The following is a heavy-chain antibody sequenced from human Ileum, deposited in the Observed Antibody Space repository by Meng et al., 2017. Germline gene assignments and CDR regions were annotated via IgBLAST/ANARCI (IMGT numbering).Heavy chain of an antibody. D-gene: IGHD2-2*03. V-gene: IGHV4-30-4*01. Sequence: QVQLQESGPGLVNPSQTLSLTCSVSGGSMRSGDNYWSWIRQPPGKGLEWIGYIFDTGPPYYSPPLRSRLSISMDTSKNQFSLRLTSVTAADTAVYYCAASLDGSRFDPWGQGTLVTVSS. CDR3: AASLDGSRFDP. CDR2: IFDTGPP. CDR1: GGSMRSGDNY. J-gene: IGHJ5*02.